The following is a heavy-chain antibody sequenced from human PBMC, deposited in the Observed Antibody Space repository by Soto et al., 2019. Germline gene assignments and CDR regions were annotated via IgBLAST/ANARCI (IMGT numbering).Heavy chain of an antibody. D-gene: IGHD3-10*01. Sequence: EVQLVEFGGGLEQPGRSLRLSCAASGFTFDDYAMHWVRQTPGKGPEWVSGISWNSINIDYADSVKGRFTISRDNAKNFLYLQMNSLRAEDTALYYCAASRSYCLDYGGQGTLVTVSS. CDR1: GFTFDDYA. CDR3: AASRSYCLDY. CDR2: ISWNSINI. J-gene: IGHJ4*02. V-gene: IGHV3-9*01.